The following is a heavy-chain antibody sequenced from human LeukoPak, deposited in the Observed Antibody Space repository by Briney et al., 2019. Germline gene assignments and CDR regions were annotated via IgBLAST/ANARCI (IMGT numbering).Heavy chain of an antibody. V-gene: IGHV1-2*02. J-gene: IGHJ5*02. D-gene: IGHD6-6*01. CDR3: ARLVEYSSSRTPEVYWFDP. Sequence: ASVKVSCKASGYTFTGYYMHWVRQAPGQGLEWMGWINPNSGGTNYAQKFQGRVTMTRDTSISTAYMELSRLRSDDTAVYYCARLVEYSSSRTPEVYWFDPWGQGTLVTVSS. CDR2: INPNSGGT. CDR1: GYTFTGYY.